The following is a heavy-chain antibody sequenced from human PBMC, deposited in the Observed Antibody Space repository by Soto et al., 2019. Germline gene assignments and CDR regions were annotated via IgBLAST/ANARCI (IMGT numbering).Heavy chain of an antibody. J-gene: IGHJ4*02. V-gene: IGHV3-21*01. CDR2: ISSSSSYI. D-gene: IGHD3-3*01. Sequence: EVQLVESGGGLVKPGGSLRLSCAASGFTFSTYSMNWVRQAPGKGLEWVSSISSSSSYIYYADSVKGRFTISRDNAKNSLYPQMNSLRAEDTAVYYCARDLNTYYDFWSGYYDYWGQGTLVTVSS. CDR3: ARDLNTYYDFWSGYYDY. CDR1: GFTFSTYS.